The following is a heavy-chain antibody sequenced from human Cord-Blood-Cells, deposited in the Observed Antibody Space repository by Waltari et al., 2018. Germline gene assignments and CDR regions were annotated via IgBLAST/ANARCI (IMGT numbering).Heavy chain of an antibody. D-gene: IGHD3-10*01. CDR3: ARVAGEFDY. Sequence: QVQLVQSGAEVKKPGASVKVSCKASGYTFTGYYMHWVRQAPGQGLEWMGWINPNSGGTNYAQKVEGRGTMTSDTSISTAYMELGRLRSDDTAVYYCARVAGEFDYWGQGTLVTVSS. J-gene: IGHJ4*02. V-gene: IGHV1-2*02. CDR1: GYTFTGYY. CDR2: INPNSGGT.